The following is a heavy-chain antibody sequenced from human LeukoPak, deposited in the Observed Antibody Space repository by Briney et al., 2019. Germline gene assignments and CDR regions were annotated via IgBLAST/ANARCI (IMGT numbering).Heavy chain of an antibody. CDR2: INSDGSST. V-gene: IGHV3-74*01. CDR3: ARDLTWFGELSLYYFDY. CDR1: GFTFSSYW. D-gene: IGHD3-10*01. J-gene: IGHJ4*02. Sequence: GGSLRLSCAASGFTFSSYWMHWVRQAPGKGLVWVSRINSDGSSTSYADSVKGRFTISRDNAKNTLYLQMNSIRAEDTAVYYCARDLTWFGELSLYYFDYWGQGTLVTVSS.